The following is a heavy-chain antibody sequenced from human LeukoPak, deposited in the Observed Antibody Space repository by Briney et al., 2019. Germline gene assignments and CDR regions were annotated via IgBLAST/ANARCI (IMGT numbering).Heavy chain of an antibody. V-gene: IGHV4-39*01. Sequence: SETLSLTCTVSGGSISSISYYWGWIRQPPGKGLEWIGSMYHNGSTYYNPSLKSRVTISVDTSKNQFSLKLTSVTAADTAVYYCARHPSGRMWLQQGGWFDPWGQGTLVTVSS. CDR1: GGSISSISYY. CDR2: MYHNGST. J-gene: IGHJ5*02. D-gene: IGHD5-24*01. CDR3: ARHPSGRMWLQQGGWFDP.